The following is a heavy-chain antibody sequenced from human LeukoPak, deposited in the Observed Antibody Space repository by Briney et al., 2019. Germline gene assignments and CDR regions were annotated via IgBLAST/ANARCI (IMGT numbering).Heavy chain of an antibody. Sequence: SETLSLTCTVSGGSISSNYYYWGWIRQPPGKGLEWIGSIYYSGHTYYNPSLKSRVTISVDTSNNQFSLKLSSVTAADTAIYYCVSEYCSGDSCEGGHFDYWGQGTLVTVSS. CDR2: IYYSGHT. D-gene: IGHD2-15*01. V-gene: IGHV4-39*07. CDR3: VSEYCSGDSCEGGHFDY. CDR1: GGSISSNYYY. J-gene: IGHJ4*02.